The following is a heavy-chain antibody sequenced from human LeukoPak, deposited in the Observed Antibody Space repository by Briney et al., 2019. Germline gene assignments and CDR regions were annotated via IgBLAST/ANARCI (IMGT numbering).Heavy chain of an antibody. CDR1: GYTFTSYG. CDR3: AHNAAHCTNGVCPPVRYYYYYMDV. D-gene: IGHD2-8*01. V-gene: IGHV1-18*01. CDR2: ISAYNGNT. J-gene: IGHJ6*03. Sequence: ASVKVSCKASGYTFTSYGISWVRQAPGQGLEWMGWISAYNGNTNYAQKPQGRVTMTTDTSTSTAYMELRSLRSDDTAVYYCAHNAAHCTNGVCPPVRYYYYYMDVWGKGTTVTVSS.